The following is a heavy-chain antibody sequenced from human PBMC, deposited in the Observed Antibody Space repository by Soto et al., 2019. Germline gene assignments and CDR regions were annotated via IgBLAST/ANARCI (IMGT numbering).Heavy chain of an antibody. CDR1: GASVRSRRFY. D-gene: IGHD2-21*02. CDR2: IVSSGAM. Sequence: SETLSLTCRVSGASVRSRRFYWGWIRQTPGKGLEWIGSIVSSGAMHPNPSLRSGIDISLDSSENKLSLDLFSGTAADTSVYYCARQETASGSHYLSPFGXWGQGIPVTVSX. J-gene: IGHJ4*02. V-gene: IGHV4-39*01. CDR3: ARQETASGSHYLSPFGX.